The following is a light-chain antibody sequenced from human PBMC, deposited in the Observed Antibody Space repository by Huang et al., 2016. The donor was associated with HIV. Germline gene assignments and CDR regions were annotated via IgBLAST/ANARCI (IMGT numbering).Light chain of an antibody. CDR1: QSVGTY. Sequence: EIVLTQSPVTLSLSPGERATLSCRASQSVGTYLAWYQQKPDPAPRLLIYGASNRATGIPARFTGSGSGTDFTLTISSLEPEDFAVYYCQERTYFGPGSKVDIK. V-gene: IGKV3-11*01. CDR2: GAS. J-gene: IGKJ3*01. CDR3: QERTY.